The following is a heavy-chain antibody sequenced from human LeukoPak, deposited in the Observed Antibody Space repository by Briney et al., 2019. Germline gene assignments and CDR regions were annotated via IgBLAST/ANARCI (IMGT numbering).Heavy chain of an antibody. J-gene: IGHJ4*02. CDR1: GYSISSGYY. D-gene: IGHD3-22*01. Sequence: PSETLSLTCTVSGYSISSGYYWGWIRQPPGKGLEWIGSIYHSGSTYYNPSLKSRVTISVDTSKNQFSLKLSSVTAADTAVYYCARGREGYYDSSGYYLDYWGQGTLVTVSS. CDR3: ARGREGYYDSSGYYLDY. V-gene: IGHV4-38-2*02. CDR2: IYHSGST.